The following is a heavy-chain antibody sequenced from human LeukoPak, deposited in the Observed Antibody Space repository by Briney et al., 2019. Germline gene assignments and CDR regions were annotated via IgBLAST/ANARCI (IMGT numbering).Heavy chain of an antibody. Sequence: SETLSLTCAVYGGSFSGYYWSWIRQPPGKGLEWIGEINHSGSTNYNPSLKSRVTISVDTSENQFSLKLSSVTAADTAVYYCARGRGMVRGVIINRHFDYWGQGTLVTVSS. CDR2: INHSGST. J-gene: IGHJ4*02. D-gene: IGHD3-10*01. CDR1: GGSFSGYY. V-gene: IGHV4-34*01. CDR3: ARGRGMVRGVIINRHFDY.